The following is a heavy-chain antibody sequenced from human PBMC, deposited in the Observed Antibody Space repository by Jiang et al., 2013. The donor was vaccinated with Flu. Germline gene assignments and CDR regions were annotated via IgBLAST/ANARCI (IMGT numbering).Heavy chain of an antibody. J-gene: IGHJ4*02. D-gene: IGHD3-10*01. V-gene: IGHV1-24*01. CDR2: FDPEDGET. CDR3: ATGPLRRGLWFGEFIDY. Sequence: WVRQAPGKGLEWMGGFDPEDGETIYAQKFQGRVTMTEDTSTDTAYMELSSLRSEDTAVYYCATGPLRRGLWFGEFIDYWGQGTLVTVSS.